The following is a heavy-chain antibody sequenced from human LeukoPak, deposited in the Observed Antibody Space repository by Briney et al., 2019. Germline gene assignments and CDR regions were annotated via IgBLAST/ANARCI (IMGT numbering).Heavy chain of an antibody. CDR2: IYYSWST. J-gene: IGHJ4*02. V-gene: IGHV4-59*01. Sequence: SETLSLTCTLWGGSLSSYYWSWIRQPPGKALEWIGYIYYSWSTNYNPSLKSRATISVDTSKNQFSLKLSSVTAADTAVYYCARAYDFWSGFLDYWGQGTLVTVS. CDR3: ARAYDFWSGFLDY. CDR1: GGSLSSYY. D-gene: IGHD3-3*01.